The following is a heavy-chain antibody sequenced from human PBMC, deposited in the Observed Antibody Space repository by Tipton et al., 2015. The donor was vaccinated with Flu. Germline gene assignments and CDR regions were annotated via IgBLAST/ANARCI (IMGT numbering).Heavy chain of an antibody. D-gene: IGHD2-2*01. J-gene: IGHJ4*02. Sequence: LRLSCTVSGDSMRSDYFWGWIRQPPGKGLEWIGNVHQTGSTYYNPSLTGRVTIAVDRPRNQFSLRLTSVTAADTAVYYCARDPSLGMPDYFDYWGQGILVTASS. CDR3: ARDPSLGMPDYFDY. V-gene: IGHV4-38-2*02. CDR1: GDSMRSDYF. CDR2: VHQTGST.